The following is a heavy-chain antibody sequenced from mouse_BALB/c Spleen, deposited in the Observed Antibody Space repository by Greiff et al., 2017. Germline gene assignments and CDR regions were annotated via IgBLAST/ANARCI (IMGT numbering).Heavy chain of an antibody. D-gene: IGHD2-14*01. CDR2: IYPGDGDT. Sequence: QVQLQQSGAELARPGASVKLSCKASGYTFTSYWMQWVKQRPGQGLEWIGAIYPGDGDTRYTQKFKGKATLTADKSSSTAYMQLSSLASEDSAVYYCARNDYRYDRDYAMDYWGQGTSVTVSS. CDR1: GYTFTSYW. V-gene: IGHV1-87*01. CDR3: ARNDYRYDRDYAMDY. J-gene: IGHJ4*01.